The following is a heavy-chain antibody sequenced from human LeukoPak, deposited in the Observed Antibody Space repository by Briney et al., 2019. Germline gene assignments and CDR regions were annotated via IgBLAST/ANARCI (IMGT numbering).Heavy chain of an antibody. D-gene: IGHD3-10*01. Sequence: SETLSLTCSVSGDSMTTYYWSWIRQPPGKGLEWIGYIRYTGRTNYIPSLMRRVTMSIDTSRTQFSLKLNSVTAADTAVYFCARLCNPYGGFHLDYWGQGILVTVSS. CDR2: IRYTGRT. CDR3: ARLCNPYGGFHLDY. CDR1: GDSMTTYY. V-gene: IGHV4-59*08. J-gene: IGHJ4*02.